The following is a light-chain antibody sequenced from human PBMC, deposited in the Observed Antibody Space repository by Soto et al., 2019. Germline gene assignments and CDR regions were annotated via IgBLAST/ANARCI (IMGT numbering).Light chain of an antibody. J-gene: IGKJ4*01. V-gene: IGKV3-15*01. CDR1: QSVNSN. CDR3: QQYNDWPRT. Sequence: EIVMTHSPATLSEYPVERATLSCRASQSVNSNLAWYQQKPGQAPRILIYGASTRATAIPARFSGSGSGTEFTLSISSLQSEDFAVCYCQQYNDWPRTFGGGTKVDIK. CDR2: GAS.